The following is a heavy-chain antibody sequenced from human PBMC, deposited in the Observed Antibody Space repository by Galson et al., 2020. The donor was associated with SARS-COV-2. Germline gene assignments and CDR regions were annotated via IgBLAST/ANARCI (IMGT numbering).Heavy chain of an antibody. Sequence: GESLKISCAASGFIVSGNYISWVRQAPGKGLEWVSVIYRGGNTYYEDSVKGRFTISRDNAKNTVYLQMDSLRAEDTAVYYCARGFGSSWQSGMDVWGQGTTVTVSS. CDR1: GFIVSGNY. CDR3: ARGFGSSWQSGMDV. J-gene: IGHJ6*02. D-gene: IGHD6-13*01. CDR2: IYRGGNT. V-gene: IGHV3-53*01.